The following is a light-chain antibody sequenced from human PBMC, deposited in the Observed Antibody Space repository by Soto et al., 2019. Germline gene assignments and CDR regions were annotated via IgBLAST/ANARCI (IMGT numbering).Light chain of an antibody. V-gene: IGKV4-1*01. CDR1: QSVTSNY. J-gene: IGKJ2*01. CDR2: WAS. Sequence: VMTQSPATLSVSPGERATLSCRASQSVTSNYLAWYQQKPGQPPKLLIYWASTRESGVPDRFSGSGSGTDFTLTISSLQAEDVAVYYCQQYYIVPYTFGQGTKLEI. CDR3: QQYYIVPYT.